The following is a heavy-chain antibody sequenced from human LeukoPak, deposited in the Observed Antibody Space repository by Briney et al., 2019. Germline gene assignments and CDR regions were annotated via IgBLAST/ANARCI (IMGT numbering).Heavy chain of an antibody. D-gene: IGHD3-10*01. Sequence: ASVKVSCKASGYTFTSYAIAWVRRAPGQGLEWRGWISAYNGGTNYAQKFRGRVTMTTDTSTNTGYMELRSLRSDDTAVYFCARDQLRYYGSNNYYSDMDFWGQGTTVTVSS. CDR1: GYTFTSYA. CDR3: ARDQLRYYGSNNYYSDMDF. CDR2: ISAYNGGT. J-gene: IGHJ6*02. V-gene: IGHV1-18*01.